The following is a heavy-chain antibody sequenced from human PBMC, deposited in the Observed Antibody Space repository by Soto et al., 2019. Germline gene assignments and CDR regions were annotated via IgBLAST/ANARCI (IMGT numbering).Heavy chain of an antibody. J-gene: IGHJ4*02. Sequence: EVQVVESGGDLIQPGGSLRLSCAASGFKVGSSYVTWVRQAPGKGLEWVSVIVSGGSTHYADSVTGRFTVSRDVSNNTVYLNMSNLRADDTAVYFCATDSPAVGIGRFDAWGPGTLLTVSS. V-gene: IGHV3-53*01. CDR2: IVSGGST. CDR1: GFKVGSSY. D-gene: IGHD1-26*01. CDR3: ATDSPAVGIGRFDA.